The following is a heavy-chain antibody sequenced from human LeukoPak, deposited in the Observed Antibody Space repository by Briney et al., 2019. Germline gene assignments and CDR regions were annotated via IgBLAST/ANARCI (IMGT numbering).Heavy chain of an antibody. V-gene: IGHV1-2*02. J-gene: IGHJ4*02. CDR3: ARDCSTVTTPYFDY. Sequence: ASVKVSCKASGYTFTNYYMHWVRQAPGQGLEWMGWINPNSGGTNYAQKFQGRVTMTRDTSISTAYMELSRLRSDDTAVCYCARDCSTVTTPYFDYWGQGTLVTVSS. D-gene: IGHD4-17*01. CDR2: INPNSGGT. CDR1: GYTFTNYY.